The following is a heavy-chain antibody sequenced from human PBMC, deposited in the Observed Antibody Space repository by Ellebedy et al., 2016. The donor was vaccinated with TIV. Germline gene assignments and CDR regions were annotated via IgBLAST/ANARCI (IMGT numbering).Heavy chain of an antibody. V-gene: IGHV5-10-1*01. CDR1: GYSFTNYW. CDR2: IDPADSYT. Sequence: PGGSLRLSCQGSGYSFTNYWLSWVRQSAAKGLEWVGRIDPADSYTRYNPSFQGHVTISTDTSNATAYLQWSSLKASDTATYYCARHGYGDYINWFNSWGQGSLVTVTS. D-gene: IGHD4-17*01. J-gene: IGHJ5*01. CDR3: ARHGYGDYINWFNS.